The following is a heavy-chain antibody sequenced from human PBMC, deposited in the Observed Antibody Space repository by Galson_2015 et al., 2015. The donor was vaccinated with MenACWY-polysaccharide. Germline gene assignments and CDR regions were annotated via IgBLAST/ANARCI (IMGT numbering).Heavy chain of an antibody. CDR3: TRDPRGMDV. CDR2: ISSSGNTM. CDR1: GFTFSSYD. J-gene: IGHJ6*02. V-gene: IGHV3-48*03. Sequence: SLRLSCAASGFTFSSYDMNWVRQALGKGLEWVSYISSSGNTMWYADSVKGRFTISRDNAEKSLYLQMNSLRAEDTAVYYCTRDPRGMDVWGQGTTVTVS.